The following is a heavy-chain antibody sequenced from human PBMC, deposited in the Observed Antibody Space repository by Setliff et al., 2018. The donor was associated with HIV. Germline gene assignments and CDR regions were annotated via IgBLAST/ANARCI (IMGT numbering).Heavy chain of an antibody. CDR3: ASQFGAYDSSGYEHDAFNI. J-gene: IGHJ3*02. Sequence: ASVKVSCKASGYTLSDYYIHWVRQAPGQGFEWMGRINPNTGGTKFAQKFQGSVTMTRDTSISTAYMELRRLRSDDTAVYYCASQFGAYDSSGYEHDAFNIWGQGTMVTV. V-gene: IGHV1-2*06. D-gene: IGHD3-22*01. CDR2: INPNTGGT. CDR1: GYTLSDYY.